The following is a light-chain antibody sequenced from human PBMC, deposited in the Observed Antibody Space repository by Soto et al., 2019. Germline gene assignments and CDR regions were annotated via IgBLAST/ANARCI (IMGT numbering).Light chain of an antibody. V-gene: IGLV2-14*02. CDR3: SSFTSTTTYV. CDR2: DVS. CDR1: SSDVGSHDL. Sequence: QSVLTQPASVSGSPGQSIAISCTGTSSDVGSHDLVSWYQQQSGKVPKLIIYDVSSRPSGVSNRLSGSKSGNTASLTISGLQAEDEADYYCSSFTSTTTYVFGTGTKVTVL. J-gene: IGLJ1*01.